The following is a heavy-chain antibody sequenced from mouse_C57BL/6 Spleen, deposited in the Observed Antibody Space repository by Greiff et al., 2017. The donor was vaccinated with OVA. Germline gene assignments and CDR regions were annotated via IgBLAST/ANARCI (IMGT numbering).Heavy chain of an antibody. CDR1: GYTFTEYT. D-gene: IGHD2-4*01. J-gene: IGHJ2*01. V-gene: IGHV1-62-2*01. CDR2: FYPGSGSI. Sequence: VQLVESGAELVKPGASVKLSCKASGYTFTEYTIHWVKQRSGQGLEWIGWFYPGSGSIKYNEKFKDKATLTADKSSSTVYMELSRLTSEDSAVYFCARHEREYDYDGDGFDYWGQGTTLTVSS. CDR3: ARHEREYDYDGDGFDY.